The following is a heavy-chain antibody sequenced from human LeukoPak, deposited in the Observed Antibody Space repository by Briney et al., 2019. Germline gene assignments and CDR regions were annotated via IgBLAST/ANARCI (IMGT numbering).Heavy chain of an antibody. CDR2: ISGSGGST. V-gene: IGHV3-23*01. CDR1: GLTFSSYT. D-gene: IGHD4-23*01. CDR3: LKASVDGYYWYGMDV. J-gene: IGHJ6*04. Sequence: GGSLRLSCAASGLTFSSYTMSWVRQAPGKGLEWVSAISGSGGSTYYADSVKGRFTISRDNSKNTLYLQMNSLRAEGTAVYYFLKASVDGYYWYGMDVWGEGTGDSVSS.